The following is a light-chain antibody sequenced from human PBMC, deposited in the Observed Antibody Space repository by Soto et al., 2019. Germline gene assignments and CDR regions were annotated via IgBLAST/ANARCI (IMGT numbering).Light chain of an antibody. CDR3: ISYTTSNTWV. CDR1: SSDVGAYNY. CDR2: EVT. V-gene: IGLV2-14*01. Sequence: QSALTQPASVSGSPGQSITISCTGSSSDVGAYNYVSWYQHQPGKAPKVMIYEVTNRPSGVSKRFSGSKSGNTASLTISGLQADDEADYYCISYTTSNTWVFGGGTKLPS. J-gene: IGLJ3*02.